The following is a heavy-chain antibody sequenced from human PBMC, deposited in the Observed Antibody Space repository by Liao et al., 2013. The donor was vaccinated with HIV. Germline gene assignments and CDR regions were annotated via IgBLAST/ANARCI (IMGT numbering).Heavy chain of an antibody. D-gene: IGHD3-3*01. Sequence: QVQLQESGPGLVKPSQTLSLTCTVSGGSINSGSYFWTWIRQPAGKGLEWIGRLSTSGTSTYNPSLKSTSHHIRGRRPRTTLSLTLRSVTAADTGVYYCAREEELGDLEWFLSSWGQGTRVTVSS. CDR2: LSTSGTS. CDR1: GGSINSGSYF. V-gene: IGHV4-61*02. CDR3: AREEELGDLEWFLSS. J-gene: IGHJ4*02.